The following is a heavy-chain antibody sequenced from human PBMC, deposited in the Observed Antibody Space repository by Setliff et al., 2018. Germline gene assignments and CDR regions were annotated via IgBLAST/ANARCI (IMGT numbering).Heavy chain of an antibody. V-gene: IGHV3-30*02. Sequence: HPGGSLRLSCAASGFLFSSYGMHWVRQAPGKGLEWVAFIQYDGSEEYYVDSVRGRFTISRDNAHNSLYLQMNNLRVEDTAVYYCTTRYHNPGDGYMAVFDFWGQGSLVTVSS. D-gene: IGHD2-21*01. CDR3: TTRYHNPGDGYMAVFDF. CDR1: GFLFSSYG. CDR2: IQYDGSEE. J-gene: IGHJ4*02.